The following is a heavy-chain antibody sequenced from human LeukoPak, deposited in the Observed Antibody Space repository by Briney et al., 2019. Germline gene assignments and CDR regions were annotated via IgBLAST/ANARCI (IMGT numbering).Heavy chain of an antibody. Sequence: ASVKVSCKASGYIFTSYGISWVRQAPGQGLEWMGWISAYNGNTNYAQKLQGRVTMTTDTSTSTAYMELSSLRSEDTAVYYCARDRNSGSYFNGVGGTLPDYWGQGTLVTVSS. J-gene: IGHJ4*02. D-gene: IGHD1-26*01. CDR1: GYIFTSYG. V-gene: IGHV1-18*01. CDR3: ARDRNSGSYFNGVGGTLPDY. CDR2: ISAYNGNT.